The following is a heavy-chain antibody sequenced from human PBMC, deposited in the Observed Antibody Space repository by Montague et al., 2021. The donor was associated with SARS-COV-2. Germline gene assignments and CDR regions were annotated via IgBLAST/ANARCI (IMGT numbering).Heavy chain of an antibody. CDR3: ARQITMVREPFDS. Sequence: SETLSLTCTVAGDFVSRSYWNWIRQSPGKGLEWIGNIYYYGSVNYNPSHKSRLSISLDTSKNQLSLTLTSVTAADTATYYCARQITMVREPFDSWGQGTLVPVSS. CDR2: IYYYGSV. D-gene: IGHD3-10*01. CDR1: GDFVSRSY. V-gene: IGHV4-59*08. J-gene: IGHJ4*02.